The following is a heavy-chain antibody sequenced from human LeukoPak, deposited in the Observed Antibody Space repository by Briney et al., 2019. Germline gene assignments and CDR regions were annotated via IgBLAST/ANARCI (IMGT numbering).Heavy chain of an antibody. CDR1: GGTFSSYA. V-gene: IGHV1-69*13. Sequence: ASVKVSCKASGGTFSSYAISWVRQAPGQGPEWMGGIIPIFGTANYAQKFQGRVTITADESTSTAYMELSSLRSEDTAVYYCARRDSGYDFRSIAAAGTYYYYYMDVWGKGTTVTVSS. J-gene: IGHJ6*03. D-gene: IGHD6-13*01. CDR2: IIPIFGTA. CDR3: ARRDSGYDFRSIAAAGTYYYYYMDV.